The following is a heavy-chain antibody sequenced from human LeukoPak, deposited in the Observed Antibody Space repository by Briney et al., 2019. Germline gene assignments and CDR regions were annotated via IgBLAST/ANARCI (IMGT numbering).Heavy chain of an antibody. D-gene: IGHD4-17*01. CDR2: INSDGSNT. Sequence: GGSLRLSCAASGFTFIRYWMHWVRQAPGKGLVWVSRINSDGSNTSYADSVKGRFTISRDNAENTLYLQMDSLRAEDTAVYYCARGKYGDYAIDDWGQGTLVTVSS. CDR1: GFTFIRYW. J-gene: IGHJ4*02. CDR3: ARGKYGDYAIDD. V-gene: IGHV3-74*01.